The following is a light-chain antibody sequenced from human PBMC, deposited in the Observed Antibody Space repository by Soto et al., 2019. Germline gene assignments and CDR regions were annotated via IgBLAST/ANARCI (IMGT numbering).Light chain of an antibody. Sequence: QPVLTQPPSASGTPGQRVTISCSGSSSNIGSNYVYWYQQLPGTAPKLLIYSKNQRPSGVPDRFSGSKSGTSASLAISGLRSEDEADYYCAAWDDSLSGVVFGGGTKLTVL. V-gene: IGLV1-47*02. CDR2: SKN. CDR1: SSNIGSNY. CDR3: AAWDDSLSGVV. J-gene: IGLJ2*01.